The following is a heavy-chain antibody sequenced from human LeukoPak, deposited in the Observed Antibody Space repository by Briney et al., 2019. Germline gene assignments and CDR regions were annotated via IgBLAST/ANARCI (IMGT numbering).Heavy chain of an antibody. CDR2: IYPSGNT. Sequence: KSSQTLSLTCTVSGDSISSSRHYWSWIRQPAGKGLEWIGRIYPSGNTNYNPSLKSRVTISVDTSKNQFSLKLSSVTAADTAVYYCARRGGSGSDQYFQHWGQGTLVTVSS. D-gene: IGHD1-26*01. CDR3: ARRGGSGSDQYFQH. J-gene: IGHJ1*01. V-gene: IGHV4-61*02. CDR1: GDSISSSRHY.